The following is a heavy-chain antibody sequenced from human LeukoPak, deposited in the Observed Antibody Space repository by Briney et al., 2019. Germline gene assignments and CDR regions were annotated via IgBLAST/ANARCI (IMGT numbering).Heavy chain of an antibody. D-gene: IGHD5-24*01. V-gene: IGHV4-59*01. CDR3: TRDRKDGYNP. CDR1: GGSINGYY. Sequence: RPETLSLTYTVSGGSINGYYGSWVRQPPGEGLEWIGYIYYTGSTGYNPSLKSRVTISLDTSKNQFSLNLDSVTAADTAVYFCTRDRKDGYNPWGQGILVTVSS. J-gene: IGHJ5*02. CDR2: IYYTGST.